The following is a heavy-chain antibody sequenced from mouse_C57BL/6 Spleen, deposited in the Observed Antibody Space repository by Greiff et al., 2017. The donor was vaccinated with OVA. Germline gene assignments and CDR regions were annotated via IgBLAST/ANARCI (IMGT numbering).Heavy chain of an antibody. V-gene: IGHV1-74*01. Sequence: QVQLKQPGAELVKPGASVKVSCKASCYTFTSYWMHWVKQRPGQGLEWIGRIHPSDSDTNYNQKFKGKATLTVDKSSSTAYMQLSSLTSEDSAVYYCAINGYYSNYDDYWGQGTTLTVSS. CDR1: CYTFTSYW. CDR3: AINGYYSNYDDY. CDR2: IHPSDSDT. J-gene: IGHJ2*01. D-gene: IGHD2-5*01.